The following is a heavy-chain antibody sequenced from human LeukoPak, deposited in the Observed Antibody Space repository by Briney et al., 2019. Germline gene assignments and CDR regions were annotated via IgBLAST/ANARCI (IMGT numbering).Heavy chain of an antibody. CDR1: VYIFTDYA. J-gene: IGHJ6*03. V-gene: IGHV1-3*01. CDR3: ARGRGTSGSNRDFYYYYYMDV. CDR2: MNAGNANA. D-gene: IGHD2-15*01. Sequence: ASVKVSCKASVYIFTDYAIHWLRQAPGQRPEWMGWMNAGNANAKYSQKFQGRITLIRDTSAATAYMELSSLRHDDLAVYYCARGRGTSGSNRDFYYYYYMDVWGKGTTVTVSS.